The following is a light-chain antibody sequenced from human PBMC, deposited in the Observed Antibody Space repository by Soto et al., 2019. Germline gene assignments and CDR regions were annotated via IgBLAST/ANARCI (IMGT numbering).Light chain of an antibody. CDR1: QDISNY. CDR2: DAS. CDR3: QQYENLPIT. V-gene: IGKV1-33*01. J-gene: IGKJ1*01. Sequence: DIQMTQSPSSLSASVGDRVTVTCHASQDISNYLNWYQQKPGKGPKLLIYDASNLETGVPSRFSGSGSGTDFTFTISSLQPEDIATYYCQQYENLPITFGQGTKVDIK.